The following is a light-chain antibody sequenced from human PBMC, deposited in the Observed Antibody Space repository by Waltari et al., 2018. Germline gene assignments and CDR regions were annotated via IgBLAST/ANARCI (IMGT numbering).Light chain of an antibody. J-gene: IGKJ2*01. CDR3: MQALQTPYT. CDR2: LGC. Sequence: DIVLTQSPLSLPVTPGEPASIPCTSSQSPLHSNGYNYLDWYLQKPGQSPQPLIYLGCNRASGVPDRFSGSGSGTDFTLKISRVEAEDVGVYYCMQALQTPYTFGQGTKLEIK. V-gene: IGKV2-28*01. CDR1: QSPLHSNGYNY.